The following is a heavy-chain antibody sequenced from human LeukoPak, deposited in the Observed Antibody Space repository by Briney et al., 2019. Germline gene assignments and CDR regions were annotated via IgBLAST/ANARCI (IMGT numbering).Heavy chain of an antibody. J-gene: IGHJ4*02. CDR2: ITSTSSDL. D-gene: IGHD3-10*01. CDR1: GFTFKSYS. CDR3: ARAAGHYFDY. Sequence: KTGGSLRLSCVASGFTFKSYSMNWVRQAPGKGLEWVSFITSTSSDLFYSDSVKDRFTVSRDNARNSLYLQMNSLTAEDTAVYYCARAAGHYFDYWGQGSLVTVSS. V-gene: IGHV3-21*05.